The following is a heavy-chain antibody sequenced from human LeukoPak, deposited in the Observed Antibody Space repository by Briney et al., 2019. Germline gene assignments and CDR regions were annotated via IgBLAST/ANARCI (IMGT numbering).Heavy chain of an antibody. V-gene: IGHV1-46*01. Sequence: ASVKVSCKTSGYTFSAFYMHWVRQAPGQGLEWMGIINPSGGRTSYAQKFQGRVTMTRDMSTSTVYMELSSLRSEDTAVYYCARDRGGSYVILDYWGQGTLVTVSS. J-gene: IGHJ4*02. CDR2: INPSGGRT. CDR1: GYTFSAFY. CDR3: ARDRGGSYVILDY. D-gene: IGHD1-26*01.